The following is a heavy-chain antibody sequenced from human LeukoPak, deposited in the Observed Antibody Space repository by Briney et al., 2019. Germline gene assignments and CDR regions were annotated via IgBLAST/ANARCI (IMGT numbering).Heavy chain of an antibody. V-gene: IGHV3-48*03. Sequence: GGSLRLSCAASGFTFSSYEMNWVRQAPGKGLEWVSYISSSGSTIYYADSVKGRFTISRDNAKNSLYLQMNSLRAEDTAVYYCAKDLWSVVTLTLDYWGQGTLVTVSS. CDR2: ISSSGSTI. CDR3: AKDLWSVVTLTLDY. D-gene: IGHD2-21*02. J-gene: IGHJ4*02. CDR1: GFTFSSYE.